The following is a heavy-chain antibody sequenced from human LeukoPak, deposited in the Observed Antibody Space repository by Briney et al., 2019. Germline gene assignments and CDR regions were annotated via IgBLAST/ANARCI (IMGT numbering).Heavy chain of an antibody. CDR3: ARGGSGREFDY. V-gene: IGHV3-7*03. Sequence: GGSLRLSCAASGFNFNSYWMNWVRQAPGKGLEWVANIKQDESEKNYVDSVKGRFTISRDNANNLLHLQMNNLRAEDTAVYYCARGGSGREFDYWGQGTLVTVSS. CDR1: GFNFNSYW. CDR2: IKQDESEK. J-gene: IGHJ4*02. D-gene: IGHD3-10*01.